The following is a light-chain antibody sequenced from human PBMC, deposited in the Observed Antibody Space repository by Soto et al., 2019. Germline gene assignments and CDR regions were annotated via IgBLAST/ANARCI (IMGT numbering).Light chain of an antibody. CDR2: DAS. CDR3: QQYDSSPRT. CDR1: QSVSSNY. J-gene: IGKJ1*01. Sequence: EIVLTQSPGTLSLSPGERATLSCRASQSVSSNYLAWYQQKPGQAPRLLIYDASNRATGIPARFSGSGSGTDFTLTISRLEPEDFAVYYCQQYDSSPRTFGQGTKVDI. V-gene: IGKV3-20*01.